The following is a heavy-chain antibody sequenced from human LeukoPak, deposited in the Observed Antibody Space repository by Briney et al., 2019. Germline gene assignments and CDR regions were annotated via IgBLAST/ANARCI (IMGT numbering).Heavy chain of an antibody. V-gene: IGHV1-2*02. J-gene: IGHJ4*02. Sequence: ASVKVSCKXSGYTFTGYYMHWVQQAPGQGLEWMGRINPNSGGTNYAQKFQGRVTMTRVTSISTAYMELSRLRSDDTAVYYCARRQYYDFWSGYRYYFDYWGQGTLVTVSS. CDR1: GYTFTGYY. D-gene: IGHD3-3*01. CDR3: ARRQYYDFWSGYRYYFDY. CDR2: INPNSGGT.